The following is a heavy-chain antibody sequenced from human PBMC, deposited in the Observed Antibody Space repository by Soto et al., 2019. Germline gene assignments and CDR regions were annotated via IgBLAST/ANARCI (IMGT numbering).Heavy chain of an antibody. CDR3: ARGPGGPDGPGDY. J-gene: IGHJ4*02. CDR1: GYTFTSYA. CDR2: INAGNGNT. Sequence: QVQLVQSGAEVKKPGASVKVSCKASGYTFTSYAMHWVRQAPGQRLEWMGWINAGNGNTKYSQKCQGRVTITRDTSASTAYMELSSLRSEDTAVYCCARGPGGPDGPGDYWGQGTLVTVSS. D-gene: IGHD2-15*01. V-gene: IGHV1-3*01.